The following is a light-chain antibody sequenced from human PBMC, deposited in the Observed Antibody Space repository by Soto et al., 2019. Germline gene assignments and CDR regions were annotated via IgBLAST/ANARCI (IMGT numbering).Light chain of an antibody. CDR3: QQYNSYPQT. CDR1: QSISSW. V-gene: IGKV1-5*01. Sequence: DIQMTQSPSTLSASVGDRVTITCRASQSISSWLAWYQQKPGKAPKLLIYDASSLESGVPSRFSGSGSGTEFTLTLSSLQLDVFAPYSCQQYNSYPQTSGKGTK. CDR2: DAS. J-gene: IGKJ1*01.